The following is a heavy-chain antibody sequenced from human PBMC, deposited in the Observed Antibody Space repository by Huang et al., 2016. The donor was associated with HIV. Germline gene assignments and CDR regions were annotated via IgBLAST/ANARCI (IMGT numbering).Heavy chain of an antibody. D-gene: IGHD2-21*01. CDR2: FAPEHGET. CDR3: AAGYDTYYDI. V-gene: IGHV1-24*01. Sequence: QVQLVQSGAEVKKPGASVKVSCKVSGYTLTELSIHWVRQAPGKRLEWVGGFAPEHGETIYAQNFQGRVTMTEDTSTDTAYMELHSLRPEDTAVYYCAAGYDTYYDIWGQGTMVIASS. CDR1: GYTLTELS. J-gene: IGHJ3*02.